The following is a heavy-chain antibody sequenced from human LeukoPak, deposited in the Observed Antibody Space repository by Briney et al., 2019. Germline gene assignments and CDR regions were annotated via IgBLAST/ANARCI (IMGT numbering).Heavy chain of an antibody. CDR3: ARDIAWLQFDY. V-gene: IGHV1-18*01. D-gene: IGHD5-24*01. CDR2: ISAYNGNT. CDR1: GYTFTSYG. Sequence: ASVKVSCKASGYTFTSYGISWVRQAPGQGLEWMGWISAYNGNTNYAQKLQGRVTMTRDTSISTAYMELSRLRSDDTAVYYCARDIAWLQFDYWGQGTLVTVSS. J-gene: IGHJ4*02.